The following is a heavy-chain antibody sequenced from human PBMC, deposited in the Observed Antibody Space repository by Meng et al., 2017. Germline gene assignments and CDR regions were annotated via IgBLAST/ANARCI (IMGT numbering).Heavy chain of an antibody. CDR3: AKRDILTGYNDY. Sequence: EGQAVESGGGLVQPGGSLRLSCSASGFTFSSYAMSWVRQAPGKGLEWVSAISGSGGSTYYADSVKGRFTISRDNSKNTLYLQMNSLRAEDTAVYYCAKRDILTGYNDYWGQGTLVTVSS. CDR2: ISGSGGST. J-gene: IGHJ4*02. D-gene: IGHD3-9*01. V-gene: IGHV3-23*04. CDR1: GFTFSSYA.